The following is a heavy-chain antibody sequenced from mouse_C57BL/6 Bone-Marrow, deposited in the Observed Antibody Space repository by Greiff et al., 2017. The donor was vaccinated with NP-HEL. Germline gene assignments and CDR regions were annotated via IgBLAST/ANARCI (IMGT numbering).Heavy chain of an antibody. CDR3: ARSVITTGWYFDV. CDR2: IYPRDGST. D-gene: IGHD1-1*01. J-gene: IGHJ1*03. CDR1: GYTFTSYD. Sequence: VQLQQSGPELVKPGASVKLSCKASGYTFTSYDINWVKQRPGQGLEWIGWIYPRDGSTKYNEKFKGKATLTVDTSSSTAYMELHSLTSEDSAVYFCARSVITTGWYFDVWGTGTTVTVSS. V-gene: IGHV1-85*01.